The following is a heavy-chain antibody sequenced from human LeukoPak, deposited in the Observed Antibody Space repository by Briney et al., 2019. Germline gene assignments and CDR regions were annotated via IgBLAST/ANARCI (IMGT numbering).Heavy chain of an antibody. V-gene: IGHV3-7*02. CDR1: GFIFRNYW. Sequence: PVGSLRLSCVASGFIFRNYWMSWVRQAPGKGLEWVSNINHDGGDKNYVDSVRGRYTISRDDAKSSLYLQKNSLRVEDTAVYYCAITGGPTVTAFDLWGQGILVTVSS. J-gene: IGHJ4*02. CDR3: AITGGPTVTAFDL. CDR2: INHDGGDK. D-gene: IGHD4-17*01.